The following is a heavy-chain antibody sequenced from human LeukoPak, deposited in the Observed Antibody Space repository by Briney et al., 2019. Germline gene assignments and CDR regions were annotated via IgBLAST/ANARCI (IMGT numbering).Heavy chain of an antibody. Sequence: GGSLRLSCAASGFTFSGYAMTWVRQAPGKGLEWVSSISSSSSYIYYADSVKGRFTISRDNAKNSLYPQMNSLRAEDTAVYYCARVGAGYDFWSGYYTVYFDYWGQGTLVTVSS. D-gene: IGHD3-3*01. CDR3: ARVGAGYDFWSGYYTVYFDY. V-gene: IGHV3-21*01. CDR2: ISSSSSYI. CDR1: GFTFSGYA. J-gene: IGHJ4*02.